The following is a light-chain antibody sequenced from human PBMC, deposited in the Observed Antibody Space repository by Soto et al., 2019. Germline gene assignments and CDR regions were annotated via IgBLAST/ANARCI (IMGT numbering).Light chain of an antibody. Sequence: EIVMTQSPATLSVSPGERATLSCRASQSVSSNLAWYQQKPGQAPRLLIYGASTRATGIPARFSGSGSGTEFTLTISSLQSEDFSVYYCEQQDNRPPPSGGGTNLDIK. CDR3: EQQDNRPPP. CDR1: QSVSSN. J-gene: IGKJ4*01. V-gene: IGKV3D-15*01. CDR2: GAS.